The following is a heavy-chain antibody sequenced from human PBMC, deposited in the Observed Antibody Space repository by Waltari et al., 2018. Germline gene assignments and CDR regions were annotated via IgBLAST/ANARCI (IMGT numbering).Heavy chain of an antibody. CDR2: ISGSGTGT. Sequence: EVQLLESGGGLVQPGGSLRLSCVASGFTFSTYSMSWVRQVPGKGLEWVSSISGSGTGTYYADSVKGRFTISRDNSKNTLSLQMNSLRAEDTALYYCATFKGDYWGQGTLVTVSS. CDR1: GFTFSTYS. D-gene: IGHD3-16*01. CDR3: ATFKGDY. V-gene: IGHV3-23*01. J-gene: IGHJ4*02.